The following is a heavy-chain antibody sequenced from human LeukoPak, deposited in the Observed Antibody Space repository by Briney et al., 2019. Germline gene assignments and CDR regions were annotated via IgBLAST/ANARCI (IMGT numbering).Heavy chain of an antibody. CDR2: ITGSGDDT. D-gene: IGHD6-19*01. CDR3: AKGSRNSRPYYFDF. V-gene: IGHV3-23*01. Sequence: GGSLRLSRAASGFTFNNYAMSWVRQAPGKVLEWVSAITGSGDDTYHADSVKGRFTISRDNSKNTLYLQMNSLRAEDTAVYYCAKGSRNSRPYYFDFWGQGTLVTVSS. J-gene: IGHJ4*02. CDR1: GFTFNNYA.